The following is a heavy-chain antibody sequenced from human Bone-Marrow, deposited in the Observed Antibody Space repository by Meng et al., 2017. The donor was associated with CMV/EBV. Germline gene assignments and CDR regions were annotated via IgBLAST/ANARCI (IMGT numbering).Heavy chain of an antibody. Sequence: ETLSLTCTVSGGSIRSYSWSWVRQAPGKGLEWVSAISGSGGSTYYADSVKGRFTISRDNSKNTLYLQMNSLRAEDTAVYYCAKDTGRRFLSRCYYFDYWGQGTLVTVSS. CDR3: AKDTGRRFLSRCYYFDY. CDR2: ISGSGGST. CDR1: GGSIRSYS. V-gene: IGHV3-23*01. J-gene: IGHJ4*02. D-gene: IGHD3-3*01.